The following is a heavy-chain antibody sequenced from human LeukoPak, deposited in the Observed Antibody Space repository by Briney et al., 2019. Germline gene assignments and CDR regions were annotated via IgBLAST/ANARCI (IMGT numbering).Heavy chain of an antibody. Sequence: GGSLRLSCTVSGFTFSSYWMHWVRQAPGKGLVWVSRINNDGSTTAYADSVKGRFTISRDNTKNTLYLQMNSLRAEDTAVYYCARTYSSFDYWGQGTLVTVSS. J-gene: IGHJ4*02. CDR2: INNDGSTT. CDR3: ARTYSSFDY. CDR1: GFTFSSYW. D-gene: IGHD6-19*01. V-gene: IGHV3-74*01.